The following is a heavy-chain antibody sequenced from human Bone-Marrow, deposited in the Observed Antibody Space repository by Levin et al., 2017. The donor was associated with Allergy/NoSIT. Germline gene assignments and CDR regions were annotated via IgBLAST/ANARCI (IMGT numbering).Heavy chain of an antibody. J-gene: IGHJ4*02. D-gene: IGHD3-3*01. V-gene: IGHV1-2*06. CDR3: AREDVLRFLEWLTPGHYFDY. CDR2: INPNSGGT. CDR1: GYTFTGYY. Sequence: GGSLRLSCKASGYTFTGYYMHWVRQAPGQGLEWMGRINPNSGGTNYAQKFQGRVTMTRDTSISTAYMELSRLRSDDTAVYYCAREDVLRFLEWLTPGHYFDYWGQGTLVTVSS.